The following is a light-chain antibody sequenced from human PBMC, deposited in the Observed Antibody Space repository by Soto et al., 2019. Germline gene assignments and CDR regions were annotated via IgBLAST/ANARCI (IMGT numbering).Light chain of an antibody. CDR1: QSIDNN. CDR3: QQYNNWPWT. Sequence: IVMTQSPATLSVSPGERATLSCRASQSIDNNLAWYQQKPGQAPRLLIHGASTRATGIPARISASGSGTEFTLTVSSLQSEDFAVYYCQQYNNWPWTFGRGTEVEIK. V-gene: IGKV3-15*01. J-gene: IGKJ1*01. CDR2: GAS.